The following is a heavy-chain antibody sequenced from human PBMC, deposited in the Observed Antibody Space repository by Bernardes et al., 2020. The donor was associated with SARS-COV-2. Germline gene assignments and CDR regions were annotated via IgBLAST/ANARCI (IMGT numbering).Heavy chain of an antibody. CDR3: ARDRADLGLRKKESHWFDP. CDR2: ISAYNGNT. Sequence: ASVKVSCKASGYTFTNYGINWVRQAPGQGLEWMGWISAYNGNTDYAQKVQGRVAMTTDTSTSTAYMELRRLRSDDTDVYYCARDRADLGLRKKESHWFDPWGQGTLVTVSS. CDR1: GYTFTNYG. V-gene: IGHV1-18*01. J-gene: IGHJ5*02. D-gene: IGHD5-18*01.